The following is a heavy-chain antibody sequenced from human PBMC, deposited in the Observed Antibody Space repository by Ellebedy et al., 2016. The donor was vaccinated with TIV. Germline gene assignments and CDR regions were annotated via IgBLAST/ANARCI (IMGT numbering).Heavy chain of an antibody. Sequence: GGSLRLSCAASKFTVSYNYMNWVRQAPGKGPEWVSGIYTDDSTDYADSVKGRFTISRDNSKNTLYLQMNSLRTEDTAVYYCAASENPKRFDYWGQGALVAVSS. D-gene: IGHD6-19*01. J-gene: IGHJ4*02. CDR3: AASENPKRFDY. CDR2: IYTDDST. V-gene: IGHV3-66*01. CDR1: KFTVSYNY.